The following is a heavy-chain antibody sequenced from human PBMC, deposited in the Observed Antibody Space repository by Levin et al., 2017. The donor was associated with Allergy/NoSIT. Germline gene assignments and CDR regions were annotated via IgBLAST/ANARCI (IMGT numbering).Heavy chain of an antibody. J-gene: IGHJ4*02. CDR3: ARDPTEWEPYYFDY. CDR2: ISYDGINK. D-gene: IGHD1-26*01. CDR1: GFTFTTYS. V-gene: IGHV3-30-3*01. Sequence: GGSLRLSCAASGFTFTTYSMHWVRQAPGKGLEWVAVISYDGINKYYADSVKGRFTISRDNSKNTLYLQMNSLRADDTAVYYCARDPTEWEPYYFDYWGQGTLVTVSS.